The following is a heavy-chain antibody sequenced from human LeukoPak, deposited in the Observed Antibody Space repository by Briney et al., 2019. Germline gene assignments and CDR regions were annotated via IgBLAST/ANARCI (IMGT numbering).Heavy chain of an antibody. J-gene: IGHJ3*02. CDR1: GFIFSDQN. D-gene: IGHD6-19*01. Sequence: PGGSLRLSCAASGFIFSDQNMNWVRQAPGKGLEWVSSISRTSNYIYYADSVKGRFTISRDNANNSLYLQMSSLRAEDTAVYYCASTPVAGPRGLDAFDIWGQGTMVTVSS. V-gene: IGHV3-21*04. CDR3: ASTPVAGPRGLDAFDI. CDR2: ISRTSNYI.